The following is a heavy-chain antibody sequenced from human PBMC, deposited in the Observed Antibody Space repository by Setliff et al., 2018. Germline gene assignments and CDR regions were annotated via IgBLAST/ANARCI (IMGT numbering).Heavy chain of an antibody. CDR3: ASAEYTDYYFDY. CDR2: IYYSGST. Sequence: PSETLSLTCTVSGGSISSGDYYWSWTRQPPGKGLEWIGYIYYSGSTYYNPSLKSRVTISVDTSKNQFSLKLSSVTAADTAVYYCASAEYTDYYFDYWGQGTLVTVSS. V-gene: IGHV4-30-4*08. CDR1: GGSISSGDYY. J-gene: IGHJ4*02. D-gene: IGHD1-1*01.